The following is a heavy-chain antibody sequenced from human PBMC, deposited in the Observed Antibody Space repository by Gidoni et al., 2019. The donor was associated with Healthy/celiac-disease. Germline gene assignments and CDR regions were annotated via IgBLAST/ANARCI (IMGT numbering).Heavy chain of an antibody. V-gene: IGHV3-21*01. CDR2: ISSSSSYI. CDR3: ASILAAAAGTGDY. J-gene: IGHJ4*02. D-gene: IGHD6-13*01. Sequence: EVQLVEPGGGLFKPGGSLRLSCAASGFTFSSYSMNWVRQAPGKGLEWVSSISSSSSYIYYADAVKGRFTITRDNAKNSLYLKMNSLRAEDTAVYYCASILAAAAGTGDYWGQGTLVTVSS. CDR1: GFTFSSYS.